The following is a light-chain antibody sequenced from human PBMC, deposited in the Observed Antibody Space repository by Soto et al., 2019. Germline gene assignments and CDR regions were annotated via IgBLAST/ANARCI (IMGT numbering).Light chain of an antibody. CDR3: QQYSRLWS. CDR2: GAS. J-gene: IGKJ1*01. V-gene: IGKV3-20*01. Sequence: EIVLTQSPGTLSLSPGERATLSCRASQSVSSSYLAWYQQKPGQAPRLLIYGASSRATGIPDRFSGSGSGTDFTLTISSLQRDDFGTYYCQQYSRLWSFGQGTKVDIK. CDR1: QSVSSSY.